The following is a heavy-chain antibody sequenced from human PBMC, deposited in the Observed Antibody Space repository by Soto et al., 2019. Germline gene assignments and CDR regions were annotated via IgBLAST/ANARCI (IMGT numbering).Heavy chain of an antibody. CDR3: ARVPDSSLGTMDV. CDR2: MFPGDSDT. V-gene: IGHV5-51*01. D-gene: IGHD6-19*01. J-gene: IGHJ6*02. Sequence: LGESLKISCKGSGYSFTTYWIGWVRQLPRQGLEWMGVMFPGDSDTRYSPSFQGQVTMSADPSTNTAYLEWSSLKAADSAMYYCARVPDSSLGTMDVWGQGTTVTVS. CDR1: GYSFTTYW.